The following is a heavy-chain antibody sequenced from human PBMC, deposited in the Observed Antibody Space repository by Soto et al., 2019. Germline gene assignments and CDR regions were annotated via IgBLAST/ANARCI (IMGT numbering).Heavy chain of an antibody. CDR2: IYYSGST. D-gene: IGHD5-18*01. Sequence: QVQLQESGPGLVKPSETLSLTCTVSGGSISSYYWSWIRQPPGKGLEWIGYIYYSGSTNYNPSLKRRVTMSIDTSKNQYAPKYSFVSGALTDVYYCARVPPWIHLCPCTAFDIWGQGTMVTVS. CDR1: GGSISSYY. V-gene: IGHV4-59*03. CDR3: ARVPPWIHLCPCTAFDI. J-gene: IGHJ3*02.